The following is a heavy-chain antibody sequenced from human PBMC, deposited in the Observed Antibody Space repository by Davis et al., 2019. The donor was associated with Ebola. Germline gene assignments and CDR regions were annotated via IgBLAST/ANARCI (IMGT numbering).Heavy chain of an antibody. V-gene: IGHV3-30*02. CDR3: AKSGLSFGVVKYHYGMDV. Sequence: GGSLRLSCAAPGFTFSSYGMHWVRQAPGKGLEWVAFIRYDGSNKYYADSVKGRFTISRDNSKKTLYLQMNSLRAEDTAVYYCAKSGLSFGVVKYHYGMDVWGKGTTVTVSS. J-gene: IGHJ6*04. CDR1: GFTFSSYG. CDR2: IRYDGSNK. D-gene: IGHD3-3*01.